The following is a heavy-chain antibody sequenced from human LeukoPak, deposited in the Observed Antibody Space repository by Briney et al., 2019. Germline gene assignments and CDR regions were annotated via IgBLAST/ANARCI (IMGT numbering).Heavy chain of an antibody. CDR2: IYYSGST. CDR1: GGSISSGDYY. CDR3: ARGEGYCSSTSCYGPYYYGMDV. D-gene: IGHD2-2*01. J-gene: IGHJ6*02. V-gene: IGHV4-30-4*01. Sequence: SETLSLTCTVSGGSISSGDYYWSWVRQPPGKGLEWIGYIYYSGSTYYNPSLKSRVTISVDTSKNQFSLKLSSVTAADTAVYYCARGEGYCSSTSCYGPYYYGMDVWGQGTTVTVSS.